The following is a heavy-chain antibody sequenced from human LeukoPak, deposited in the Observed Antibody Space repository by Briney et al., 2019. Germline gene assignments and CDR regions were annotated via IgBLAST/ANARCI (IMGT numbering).Heavy chain of an antibody. CDR1: GGSISSYY. CDR3: ARPKSAAGNYYFDY. Sequence: PSETLSLTCTVSGGSISSYYWSWIRQPAGKGLEWIGRIYTSGSTNYNPSLKSRVTMSVDTSKNQFSLKLSSVTAAATAGYYCARPKSAAGNYYFDYWGQGTLVTVSS. V-gene: IGHV4-4*07. J-gene: IGHJ4*02. CDR2: IYTSGST. D-gene: IGHD6-13*01.